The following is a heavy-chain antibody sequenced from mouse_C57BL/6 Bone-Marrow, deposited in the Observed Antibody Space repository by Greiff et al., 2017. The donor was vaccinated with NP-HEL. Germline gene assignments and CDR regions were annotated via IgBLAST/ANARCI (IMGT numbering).Heavy chain of an antibody. CDR3: ARSWIHYYGH. CDR1: GYTFTSYG. CDR2: IYPRSGNT. Sequence: VQLQESGAELARPGASVKLSCKASGYTFTSYGISWVKQRTGQGLEWIGEIYPRSGNTYYNEKFKGKATLTADKSSSTAYMELRSLTSDDSAVYFWARSWIHYYGHWGQGTTLTVSS. D-gene: IGHD1-1*01. J-gene: IGHJ2*01. V-gene: IGHV1-81*01.